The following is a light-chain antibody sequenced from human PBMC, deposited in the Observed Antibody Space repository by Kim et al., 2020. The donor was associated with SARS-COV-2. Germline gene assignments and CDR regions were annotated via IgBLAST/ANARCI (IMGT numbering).Light chain of an antibody. CDR3: LQHGSYPRT. V-gene: IGKV1-17*02. CDR1: QGIRNH. J-gene: IGKJ2*01. Sequence: DIQMTQSPSSLSASVGDRVTIICRASQGIRNHLAWFQQKPGQAPKRLIYAASSLQRGVPSRFSGTGSGTEFTLTISNLQSEDSATYYCLQHGSYPRTFGQGTKLEI. CDR2: AAS.